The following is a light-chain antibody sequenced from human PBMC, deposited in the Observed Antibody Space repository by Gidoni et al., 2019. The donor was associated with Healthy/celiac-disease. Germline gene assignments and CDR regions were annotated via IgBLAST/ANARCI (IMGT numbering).Light chain of an antibody. Sequence: IRMTQSPSSFSASTGDRVTITCRASQGISSYLAWYQQKPGKAPKLLIYAASTLQSGVPSRFSGSGPVTDFTLTISCLQSEDFATYYCQQYYSYPLTFGGXTKVEIK. CDR1: QGISSY. CDR3: QQYYSYPLT. J-gene: IGKJ4*01. CDR2: AAS. V-gene: IGKV1-8*01.